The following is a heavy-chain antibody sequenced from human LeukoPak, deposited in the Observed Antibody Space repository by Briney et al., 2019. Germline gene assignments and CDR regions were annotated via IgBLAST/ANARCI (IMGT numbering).Heavy chain of an antibody. V-gene: IGHV3-11*04. CDR3: ARCRWLQPAQA. Sequence: PGGSLRLSCAASGFTFSDYYMSWIRQAPGKGLEWVSYISSSGSNIYYVDSVKGRFTISRDNAKNSLYLQMNSLRAEDTAVYYCARCRWLQPAQAWGQGTLVTVSS. CDR2: ISSSGSNI. J-gene: IGHJ4*02. CDR1: GFTFSDYY. D-gene: IGHD5-24*01.